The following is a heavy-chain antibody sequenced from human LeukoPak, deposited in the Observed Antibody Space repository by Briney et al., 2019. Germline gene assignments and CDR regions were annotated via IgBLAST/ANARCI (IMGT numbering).Heavy chain of an antibody. J-gene: IGHJ4*02. V-gene: IGHV1-69*13. CDR2: IIPLFNTT. CDR3: ARGGLIDSGSYSY. Sequence: SVKVSCKASGGAFSSYVIGWVRQAPGQGLEWMGGIIPLFNTTKYAQKSQDRVTITADASTTTAYMELSSLRSEDTAVYYCARGGLIDSGSYSYWGQGTLVTVSS. CDR1: GGAFSSYV. D-gene: IGHD3-10*01.